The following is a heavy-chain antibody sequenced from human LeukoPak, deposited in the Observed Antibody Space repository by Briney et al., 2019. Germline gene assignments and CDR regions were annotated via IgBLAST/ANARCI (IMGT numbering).Heavy chain of an antibody. CDR1: GYTFTNRG. V-gene: IGHV1-18*01. CDR3: ARTPKRFGELYQSADY. Sequence: ASVNVSCKASGYTFTNRGITWVRQAPGQGLEWMGWISAYNGNADYAQSFQGRVTMTTDTSTSAAYMELRSLRSDDTGVYYCARTPKRFGELYQSADYWGQGTLVTVSS. J-gene: IGHJ4*02. CDR2: ISAYNGNA. D-gene: IGHD3-10*01.